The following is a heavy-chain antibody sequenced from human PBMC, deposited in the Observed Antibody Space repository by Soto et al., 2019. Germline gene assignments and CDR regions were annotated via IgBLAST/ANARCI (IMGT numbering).Heavy chain of an antibody. CDR3: ARDGGTMVRGGNGMYV. CDR1: GGTFSSYA. J-gene: IGHJ6*02. Sequence: QVQLVQSGAEVKKPGSSVKVSCKASGGTFSSYAISWVRQAPGQGLEWMGGIIPIFGTANYAQKFQSRVTINADESTSTVYRELSSVRSEDTAVYYCARDGGTMVRGGNGMYVWGLGSTVTVSS. V-gene: IGHV1-69*01. CDR2: IIPIFGTA. D-gene: IGHD3-10*01.